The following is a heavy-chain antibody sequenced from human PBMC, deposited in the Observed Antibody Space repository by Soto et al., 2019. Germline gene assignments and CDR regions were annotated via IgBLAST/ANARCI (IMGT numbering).Heavy chain of an antibody. D-gene: IGHD2-15*01. CDR1: GFTISNYW. CDR2: LNTAGSST. CDR3: ARTGLLVSAYDL. J-gene: IGHJ3*01. Sequence: EVQLVESGGGLVQPGGSLRLSCTASGFTISNYWMHWVRQAPGKGLVWVSRLNTAGSSTSYADSVKGRFTISRDNAKNTLYLQMNSLRAEDTGLYCCARTGLLVSAYDLWGQGTVVTVSS. V-gene: IGHV3-74*01.